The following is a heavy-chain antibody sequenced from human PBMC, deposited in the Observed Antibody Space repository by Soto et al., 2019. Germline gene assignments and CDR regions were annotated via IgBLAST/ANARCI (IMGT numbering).Heavy chain of an antibody. CDR2: IGTAGDT. Sequence: GGSLRLSCAASGFTFSSYDMHWVRQATGKGLEWVSAIGTAGDTYYPGSVKGRFTISRENAKNSLYLQMNSLRAEDTAVYYCARDSNSGSYGGWFDPWGQGTLVTVSS. D-gene: IGHD1-26*01. V-gene: IGHV3-13*01. J-gene: IGHJ5*02. CDR3: ARDSNSGSYGGWFDP. CDR1: GFTFSSYD.